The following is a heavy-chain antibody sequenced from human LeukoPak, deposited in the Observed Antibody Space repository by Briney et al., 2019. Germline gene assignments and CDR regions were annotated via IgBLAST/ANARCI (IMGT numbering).Heavy chain of an antibody. CDR2: ISYDGSNK. V-gene: IGHV3-30*04. CDR1: GFTFSSYA. D-gene: IGHD2-2*01. J-gene: IGHJ4*02. Sequence: GGSLRLSCAASGFTFSSYAMHWVRQAPGKGLEWVAVISYDGSNKYYADSVKGRFTISRDNSKNTLYLQMNSLRAEDTAVYYCARDGDTMPHWGQGTLVTVSS. CDR3: ARDGDTMPH.